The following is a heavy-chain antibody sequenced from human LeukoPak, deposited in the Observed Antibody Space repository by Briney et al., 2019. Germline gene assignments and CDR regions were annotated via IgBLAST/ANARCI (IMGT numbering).Heavy chain of an antibody. D-gene: IGHD2-15*01. J-gene: IGHJ4*01. CDR1: GFTFSSYA. V-gene: IGHV3-23*01. Sequence: PGGSLRLSCAASGFTFSSYAMSWVRQAPGKGLVWISTISGSGTGTYYADSVKGRFTISRDNSKNTLYLQMNSLRAGDTAAYYCAKGHRLCTSGNCNSQVDYWGHGTLVIVPS. CDR2: ISGSGTGT. CDR3: AKGHRLCTSGNCNSQVDY.